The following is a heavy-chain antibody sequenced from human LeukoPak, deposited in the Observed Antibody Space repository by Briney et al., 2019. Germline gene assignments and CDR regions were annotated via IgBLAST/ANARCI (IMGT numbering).Heavy chain of an antibody. J-gene: IGHJ5*02. CDR1: GGSISSYY. V-gene: IGHV4-59*01. D-gene: IGHD4/OR15-4a*01. CDR3: ARVWGYGFLNPRLFDP. Sequence: SETLSLTCTVSGGSISSYYWSWIRQPPGKGLEWIGYIYYSGSTNYNPSLKSRVTISVDTSKNQFSLKLSSVTAADTAVYYCARVWGYGFLNPRLFDPWGQGTLVTVSS. CDR2: IYYSGST.